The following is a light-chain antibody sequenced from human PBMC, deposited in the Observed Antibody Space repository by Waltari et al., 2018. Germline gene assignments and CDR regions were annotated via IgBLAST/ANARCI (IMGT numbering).Light chain of an antibody. CDR3: CSYAGSGTYV. Sequence: QSALTQPASASGTPGQSITTPCTGTNSDVGNYNLVSWYQHHPGEAPKLMICEVIKRPSGVSNRFSGSKSGNTASLTISGLQAEDETDYYCCSYAGSGTYVFGTGTKVTVL. J-gene: IGLJ1*01. CDR1: NSDVGNYNL. V-gene: IGLV2-23*02. CDR2: EVI.